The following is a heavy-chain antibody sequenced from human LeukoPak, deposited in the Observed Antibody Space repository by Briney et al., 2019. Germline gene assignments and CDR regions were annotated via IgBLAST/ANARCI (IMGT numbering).Heavy chain of an antibody. V-gene: IGHV5-51*01. Sequence: GESLEISCQGSGYSFTSYWIGWVRQMPGKGLEWMGIIYPGDSDTRYSPSFQGQVTISADKSISTAYLQWSSLKASDTAMYYCARGGLGYCSSTSCYAPDYWGQGTLVTVSS. CDR2: IYPGDSDT. D-gene: IGHD2-2*03. CDR3: ARGGLGYCSSTSCYAPDY. CDR1: GYSFTSYW. J-gene: IGHJ4*02.